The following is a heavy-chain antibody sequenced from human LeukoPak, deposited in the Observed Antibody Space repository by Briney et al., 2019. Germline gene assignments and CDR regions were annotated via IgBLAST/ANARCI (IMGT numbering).Heavy chain of an antibody. Sequence: SETLSLTCAVYGGSFSGYYWSWIRQPPGKGLEWIGEINHSGSTNYNPSLKSRVTISVDTSKNQFSLKLSSVTAADTAVYYCARGRRYYDSSGYYPWWGQGTVVTVSS. V-gene: IGHV4-34*01. D-gene: IGHD3-22*01. J-gene: IGHJ4*02. CDR1: GGSFSGYY. CDR3: ARGRRYYDSSGYYPW. CDR2: INHSGST.